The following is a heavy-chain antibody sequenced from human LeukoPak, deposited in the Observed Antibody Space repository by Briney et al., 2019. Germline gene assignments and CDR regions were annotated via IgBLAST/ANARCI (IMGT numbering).Heavy chain of an antibody. V-gene: IGHV5-10-1*01. CDR2: IDPSDSYT. J-gene: IGHJ5*02. Sequence: GESLKISCKGSGYSFTSYWISWVRQMARRGLEWMGRIDPSDSYTNYSPSFQGHVTISADKSISTAYLQWSSLKASDTAMYYCARHNYRGAGTTFWFDPWGQGTLVTVSS. D-gene: IGHD1-7*01. CDR1: GYSFTSYW. CDR3: ARHNYRGAGTTFWFDP.